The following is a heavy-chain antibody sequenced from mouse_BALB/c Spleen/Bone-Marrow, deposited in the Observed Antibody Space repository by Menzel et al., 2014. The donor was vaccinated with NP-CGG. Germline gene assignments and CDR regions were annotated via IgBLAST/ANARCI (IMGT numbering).Heavy chain of an antibody. CDR2: INPYNGDT. CDR3: ARSGYYGSSYFDY. Sequence: EVKLMESGPELVKPGASVKISCKASGYSFTGYFMNWVMQSHGKSLEWIGRINPYNGDTFYNQKFKGKATLTVDKSSSTAHMELRSLASEGSAVYYCARSGYYGSSYFDYWGQGTTLTVSS. CDR1: GYSFTGYF. D-gene: IGHD1-1*01. J-gene: IGHJ2*01. V-gene: IGHV1-20*02.